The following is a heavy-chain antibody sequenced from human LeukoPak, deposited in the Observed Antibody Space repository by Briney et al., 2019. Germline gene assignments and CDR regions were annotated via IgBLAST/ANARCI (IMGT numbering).Heavy chain of an antibody. D-gene: IGHD3-22*01. J-gene: IGHJ6*02. Sequence: PGGSLRLSCAASGFTFGSYSMNWVRQAPGKGLEWVSSISSSSSYIYYADSVKGRFTISRDNAKNSLYLQMNSLRAEDTAVYYCARGSYDSSGYQPYYYGMDVWGQGTTVTVSS. CDR2: ISSSSSYI. V-gene: IGHV3-21*01. CDR3: ARGSYDSSGYQPYYYGMDV. CDR1: GFTFGSYS.